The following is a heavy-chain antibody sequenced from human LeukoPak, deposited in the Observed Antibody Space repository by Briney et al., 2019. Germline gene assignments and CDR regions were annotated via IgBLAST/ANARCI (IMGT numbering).Heavy chain of an antibody. CDR2: IKEDGSEK. V-gene: IGHV3-7*01. Sequence: GGSLRLSCGASGFTFSSYWMSWVRQAPGKGLEWVANIKEDGSEKYYVDSVKGRFTISRDNGKNSLYLQMNSLRAEDTSVYYCARDVGYRSWFDPWGQGTLVIVSS. CDR1: GFTFSSYW. CDR3: ARDVGYRSWFDP. D-gene: IGHD5-18*01. J-gene: IGHJ5*02.